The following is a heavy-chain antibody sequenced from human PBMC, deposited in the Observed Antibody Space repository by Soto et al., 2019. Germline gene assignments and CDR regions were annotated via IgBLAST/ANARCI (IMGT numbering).Heavy chain of an antibody. CDR1: GASISNSY. Sequence: SETLSLTCTVSGASISNSYWSWIRQPPGKGLEWIGYVYYSGSTKYNPSLKSRATISLDTSKKQFSLKLSSVTAADTAVYYCAREFCSDGSCYSYFDDWGQGTLVTVSS. V-gene: IGHV4-59*01. J-gene: IGHJ4*02. CDR3: AREFCSDGSCYSYFDD. CDR2: VYYSGST. D-gene: IGHD2-15*01.